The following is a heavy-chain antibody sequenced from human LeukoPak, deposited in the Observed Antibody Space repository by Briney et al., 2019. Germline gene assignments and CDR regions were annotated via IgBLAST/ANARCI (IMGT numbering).Heavy chain of an antibody. Sequence: GGSLRLSCAASGFTFSSYWMSWVRQAPGKGLEWVANIKQDGSEKYYVDSVKGRFTISRDNAKNSLYLQMNSLRAEGTAVYYCARDRGYYDSSGYPLRGYYYGMDVWGQGTTVTVSS. CDR3: ARDRGYYDSSGYPLRGYYYGMDV. V-gene: IGHV3-7*01. D-gene: IGHD3-22*01. CDR1: GFTFSSYW. J-gene: IGHJ6*02. CDR2: IKQDGSEK.